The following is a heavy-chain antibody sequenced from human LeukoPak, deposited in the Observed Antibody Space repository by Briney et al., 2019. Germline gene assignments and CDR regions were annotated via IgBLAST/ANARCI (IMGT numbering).Heavy chain of an antibody. Sequence: GASVKVSFKASGGTFSSYAISWVRQAPGQGLEWMGGIIPIFGTANYAQKFQGRVTITPDESTSTAYMELSSLRSEDTAVYYCARMDSSSSKNYYYYMDVWGKGTTVTVSS. CDR2: IIPIFGTA. CDR1: GGTFSSYA. D-gene: IGHD6-6*01. V-gene: IGHV1-69*13. CDR3: ARMDSSSSKNYYYYMDV. J-gene: IGHJ6*03.